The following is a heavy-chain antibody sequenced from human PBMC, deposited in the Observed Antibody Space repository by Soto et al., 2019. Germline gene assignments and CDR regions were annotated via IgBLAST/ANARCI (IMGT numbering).Heavy chain of an antibody. D-gene: IGHD6-6*01. CDR1: GGSISSGDYY. CDR2: IYYSGST. CDR3: PRDSSSSMSPFDY. J-gene: IGHJ4*02. V-gene: IGHV4-30-4*01. Sequence: SETLSLTCTVSGGSISSGDYYWSWIRQPPGKGLEWIGYIYYSGSTYYNPSLKSRVTISVDTSKNQFSLKLSSVTAADTAVYYCPRDSSSSMSPFDYWGQGTLVTVSS.